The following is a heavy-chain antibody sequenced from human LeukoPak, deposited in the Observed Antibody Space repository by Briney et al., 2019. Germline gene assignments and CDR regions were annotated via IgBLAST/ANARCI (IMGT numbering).Heavy chain of an antibody. CDR2: INSDGINT. Sequence: PGGSLRLSCAASGFTFSNYWMYWVRQAPGKGLVWVSRINSDGINTSYADSVKGRFTISRDNAKNTLNLQMNSLRAEDTAVYYCAKDDYYDSSYPGLVDYWGQGTLVTVSS. V-gene: IGHV3-74*01. J-gene: IGHJ4*02. CDR1: GFTFSNYW. D-gene: IGHD3-22*01. CDR3: AKDDYYDSSYPGLVDY.